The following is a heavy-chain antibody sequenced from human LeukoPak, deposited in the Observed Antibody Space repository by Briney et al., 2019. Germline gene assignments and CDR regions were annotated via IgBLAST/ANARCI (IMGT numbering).Heavy chain of an antibody. CDR1: GFTVSSNY. CDR2: IYSGGST. Sequence: GGSLRLSCAASGFTVSSNYMSWVHQAPGKGLEWVSVIYSGGSTYYADSVKGRFTISRDNSKNTLYLQMNSLRAEDTAVYYCARSIAARRMTYYYGMDVWGQGTTVTVSS. D-gene: IGHD6-6*01. V-gene: IGHV3-66*01. CDR3: ARSIAARRMTYYYGMDV. J-gene: IGHJ6*02.